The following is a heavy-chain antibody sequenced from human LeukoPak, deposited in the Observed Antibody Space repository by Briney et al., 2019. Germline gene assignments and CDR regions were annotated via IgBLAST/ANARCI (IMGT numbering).Heavy chain of an antibody. D-gene: IGHD5-12*01. Sequence: GASVKVSCKASGYTFTGYYMHWVRQAPGQGLEWMGWINPNSGGTNYAQKFQGRVTMTRDTSISTAYMELSRLRSDDTAVYYCARGKGIVATTKGLDYWGQETLVTVSS. V-gene: IGHV1-2*02. CDR2: INPNSGGT. CDR1: GYTFTGYY. J-gene: IGHJ4*02. CDR3: ARGKGIVATTKGLDY.